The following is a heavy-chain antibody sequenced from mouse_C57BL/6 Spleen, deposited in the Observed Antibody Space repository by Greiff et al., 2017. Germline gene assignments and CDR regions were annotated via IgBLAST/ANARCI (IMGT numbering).Heavy chain of an antibody. D-gene: IGHD1-1*01. V-gene: IGHV14-4*01. CDR2: IDPENGDT. J-gene: IGHJ1*03. CDR3: TASDGSSRYWYFDV. CDR1: GFNIKDDY. Sequence: VQLKQSGAELVRPWASVKLSCTASGFNIKDDYMHWVKQRPEQGLEWIGWIDPENGDTEYASKFQGKATITADTSSNTAYLQLSSLTSEDTAVYYCTASDGSSRYWYFDVWGTGTTVTVSS.